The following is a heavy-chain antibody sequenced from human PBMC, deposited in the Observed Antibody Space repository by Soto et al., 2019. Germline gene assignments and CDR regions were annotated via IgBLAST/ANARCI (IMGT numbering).Heavy chain of an antibody. D-gene: IGHD2-2*01. CDR1: GGSFRRYY. CDR3: ARGVGYCSSTSCYVYYYYYMDV. CDR2: INHSGST. Sequence: SETLSLPCAVYGGSFRRYYWSWIRQPPGKGLEWIGEINHSGSTNYNPSLKSRVTISVDTSKNQFSLKLSSVTAADTAVYYCARGVGYCSSTSCYVYYYYYMDVWGKGTTVTVSS. J-gene: IGHJ6*03. V-gene: IGHV4-34*01.